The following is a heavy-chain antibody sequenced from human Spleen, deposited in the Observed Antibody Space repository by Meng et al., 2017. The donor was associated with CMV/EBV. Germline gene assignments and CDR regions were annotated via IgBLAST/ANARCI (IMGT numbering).Heavy chain of an antibody. Sequence: FKLRGSAMHWVRKASGKGLEWVGRSRSKSNNYATAYAASVRGRFTISRDDSKNTAYLQMNSLKTEDTAVYYCRREISGSYWEDAFDIWGQGTMVTVSS. CDR3: RREISGSYWEDAFDI. J-gene: IGHJ3*02. CDR2: SRSKSNNYAT. V-gene: IGHV3-73*01. D-gene: IGHD1-26*01. CDR1: FKLRGSA.